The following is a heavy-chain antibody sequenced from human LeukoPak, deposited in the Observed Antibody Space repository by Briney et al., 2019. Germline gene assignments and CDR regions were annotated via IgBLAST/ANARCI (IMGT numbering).Heavy chain of an antibody. V-gene: IGHV3-15*01. CDR3: TTANAVPLPDY. J-gene: IGHJ4*02. CDR2: IKSKTDGETT. D-gene: IGHD6-19*01. Sequence: GSLKLSFAAPKFPFPNAWMSRVRPAPGKGPEWVGRIKSKTDGETTDYAAPVKDRFTISRDDSKRTLYLQMNSLKTEDTAVYYCTTANAVPLPDYWGQGTLVIVSS. CDR1: KFPFPNAW.